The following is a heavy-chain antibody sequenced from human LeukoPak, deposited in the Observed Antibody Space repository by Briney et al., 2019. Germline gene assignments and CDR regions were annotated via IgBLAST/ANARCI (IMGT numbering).Heavy chain of an antibody. D-gene: IGHD3-3*01. CDR3: ARTQSEWPQDYYYYMDV. J-gene: IGHJ6*03. Sequence: SVNVSCKASGGTFSSYAISWVRQAPGQGLEWMGGIIPIFGTANYAQKFQGRVTITTDESTSTAYMELSSLRSEDTAVYYCARTQSEWPQDYYYYMDVWGKGTTVTVSS. V-gene: IGHV1-69*05. CDR2: IIPIFGTA. CDR1: GGTFSSYA.